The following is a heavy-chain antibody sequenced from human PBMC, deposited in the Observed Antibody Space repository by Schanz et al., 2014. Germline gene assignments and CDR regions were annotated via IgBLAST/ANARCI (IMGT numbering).Heavy chain of an antibody. CDR1: GFTFSSYG. Sequence: EVQLVESGGGLVQPGGSLRLSCTASGFTFSSYGMHWVRQAPGKGLEWVSAISGSGGSTYYADSVKGRFTISRDNAKNSLFLQMNSLRPEDTAVYYCARGRVLESWGQGTLVTVSS. V-gene: IGHV3-23*04. CDR3: ARGRVLES. J-gene: IGHJ5*02. CDR2: ISGSGGST. D-gene: IGHD1-1*01.